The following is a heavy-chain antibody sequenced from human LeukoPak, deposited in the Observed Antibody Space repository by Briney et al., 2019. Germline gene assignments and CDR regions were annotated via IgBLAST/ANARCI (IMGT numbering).Heavy chain of an antibody. CDR1: GCSISSYY. J-gene: IGHJ6*03. D-gene: IGHD6-13*01. V-gene: IGHV4-59*01. Sequence: PSGTLSLTCTVSGCSISSYYWSWIRQPPGKGLEWVGYIYYSGSTNYNPSLKSRGTISVDKTKNQFSLQLSSVTAADTAVYYCASNAGYSSRWYPDYYYNYYMDVWGKGTTVTISS. CDR2: IYYSGST. CDR3: ASNAGYSSRWYPDYYYNYYMDV.